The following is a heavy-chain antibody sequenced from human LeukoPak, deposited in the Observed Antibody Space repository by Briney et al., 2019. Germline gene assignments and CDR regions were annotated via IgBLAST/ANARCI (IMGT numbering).Heavy chain of an antibody. CDR3: ARQFHYYDSSGYLLVYFDC. CDR2: IYYSGST. D-gene: IGHD3-22*01. V-gene: IGHV4-59*08. J-gene: IGHJ4*02. Sequence: SETLSLTCTVSGGSISSYYWSWIRQPPGKGLEWIGYIYYSGSTNYNPSLKSRVTISVDTSKNQFSLKLSSVTAADTAVYYCARQFHYYDSSGYLLVYFDCWGQGTLVTVSS. CDR1: GGSISSYY.